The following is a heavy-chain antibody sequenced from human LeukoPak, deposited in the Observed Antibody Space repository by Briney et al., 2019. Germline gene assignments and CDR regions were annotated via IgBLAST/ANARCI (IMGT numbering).Heavy chain of an antibody. CDR1: GFTFSSYA. V-gene: IGHV3-23*01. J-gene: IGHJ4*02. CDR2: ISASGGSP. D-gene: IGHD6-19*01. CDR3: ARELEIAVAGTLGY. Sequence: PGGSLRLSCAASGFTFSSYAMSWVRQAPGKGLEWVSAISASGGSPYYADPVKGRFTISRDHSKNTLYLQMKSLRAEDTAVYYCARELEIAVAGTLGYWGQGTLVTVSS.